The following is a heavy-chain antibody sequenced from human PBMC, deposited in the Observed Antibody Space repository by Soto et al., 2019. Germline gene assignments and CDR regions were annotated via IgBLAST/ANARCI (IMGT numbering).Heavy chain of an antibody. CDR2: LYWDDDK. Sequence: QITLKESGPTLVKPTQTLTLTYTFSGFSLTTGGVGVGWIRQPPGKALEWLAILYWDDDKRYSPSLQSRLTITKDTSKNQVVLTMTNMDPVDTGTYYCAHRPGYGSGSHFNPYGMDVWGQGTTVTVSS. V-gene: IGHV2-5*02. CDR3: AHRPGYGSGSHFNPYGMDV. CDR1: GFSLTTGGVG. D-gene: IGHD3-10*01. J-gene: IGHJ6*02.